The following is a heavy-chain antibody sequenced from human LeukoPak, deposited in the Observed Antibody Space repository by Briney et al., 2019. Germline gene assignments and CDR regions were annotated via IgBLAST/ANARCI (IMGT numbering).Heavy chain of an antibody. V-gene: IGHV4-59*01. D-gene: IGHD5-18*01. CDR3: ARENGYRYDY. J-gene: IGHJ4*02. CDR2: IYYSGST. Sequence: SETLSLTCTVSGGSISSYYWSWIRQPPGKGLEWIGFIYYSGSTNYNPSLKSRVTISVDTSKNQFSLKLSSVTAADTALYYCARENGYRYDYWGQGTLVTVSS. CDR1: GGSISSYY.